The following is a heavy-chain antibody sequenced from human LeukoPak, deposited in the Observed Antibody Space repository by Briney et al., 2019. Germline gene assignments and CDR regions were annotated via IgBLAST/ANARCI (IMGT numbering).Heavy chain of an antibody. CDR1: AFTFSSYG. Sequence: PGGSLRLSCAASAFTFSSYGMSWVRQAPGKGLEWVSAISGVGGSTFYADSVKGRFTISRDNSKNTLYLQMNSLRAEDTAVYYCAKDRWSYYLDYWGQGTLVTVSS. J-gene: IGHJ4*02. CDR3: AKDRWSYYLDY. D-gene: IGHD3-10*01. CDR2: ISGVGGST. V-gene: IGHV3-23*01.